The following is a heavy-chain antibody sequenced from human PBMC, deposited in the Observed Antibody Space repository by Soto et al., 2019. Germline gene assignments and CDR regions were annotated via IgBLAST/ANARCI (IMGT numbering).Heavy chain of an antibody. CDR1: GFTVSSNY. J-gene: IGHJ4*02. V-gene: IGHV3-66*01. CDR3: ARGWWAHFDY. Sequence: PGGSLRLSCAASGFTVSSNYMNWVRQAPGKGLEWVSVIYSGVSTYYADSVKGRFTISRDNSKNTLYLQMNTLRAEDTAVYYCARGWWAHFDYWGQGTLVTVPQ. CDR2: IYSGVST. D-gene: IGHD2-15*01.